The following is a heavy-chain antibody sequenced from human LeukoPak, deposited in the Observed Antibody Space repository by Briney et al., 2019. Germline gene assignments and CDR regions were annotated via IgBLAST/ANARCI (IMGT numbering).Heavy chain of an antibody. V-gene: IGHV1-69*13. D-gene: IGHD3-16*02. Sequence: ASVKVSCKASGYTFTSYYMHWVRQAPGQGLEWMGGIIPIFGTANYAQKFQGRVTITADESTSTAYMELSSLRSEDTAVYYCARESNYDYVWGSYRRITNWFDPWGQGTLVTVSS. CDR1: GYTFTSYY. CDR2: IIPIFGTA. CDR3: ARESNYDYVWGSYRRITNWFDP. J-gene: IGHJ5*02.